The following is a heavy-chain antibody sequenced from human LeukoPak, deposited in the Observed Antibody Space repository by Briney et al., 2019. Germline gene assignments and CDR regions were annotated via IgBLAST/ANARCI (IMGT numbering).Heavy chain of an antibody. CDR2: IIPIFVTA. D-gene: IGHD7-27*01. CDR3: AGLGPDLEEPFDY. Sequence: GASVKVSCKASGGTFSSYAISWVRQAPGQRLEWMGGIIPIFVTANYAQKFQGRVTITADKSTSTAYIELSSLRSEDTAVYYCAGLGPDLEEPFDYWGQGTLVTVSS. V-gene: IGHV1-69*06. CDR1: GGTFSSYA. J-gene: IGHJ4*02.